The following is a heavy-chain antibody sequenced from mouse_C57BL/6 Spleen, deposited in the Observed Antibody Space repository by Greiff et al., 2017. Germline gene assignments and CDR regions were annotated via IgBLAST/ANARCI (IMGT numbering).Heavy chain of an antibody. CDR3: AKAYYSNYGNFDY. CDR1: GYTFTSYW. CDR2: IDPSDSET. J-gene: IGHJ2*01. Sequence: QVQLQQPGAELVRPGSSVKLSCKASGYTFTSYWMHWVKQRPIQGLEWIGNIDPSDSETHYNQKFKDKATLTVDKSSSTAYMQLSSLTSEDSAVYYCAKAYYSNYGNFDYWGQGTTLTVSS. V-gene: IGHV1-52*01. D-gene: IGHD2-5*01.